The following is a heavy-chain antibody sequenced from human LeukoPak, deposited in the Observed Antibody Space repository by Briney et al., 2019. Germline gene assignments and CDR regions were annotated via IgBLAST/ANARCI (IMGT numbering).Heavy chain of an antibody. Sequence: SETLSLTCTVSGGSISSSSYYWGWIRQPAGKGLEWIGRIYTSGSTNYNPSLKSRVTISVDTSKNQFSLKLSSVTAADTAVYYCARDPDYYGSGSYYEWGQGTLVTVSS. D-gene: IGHD3-10*01. CDR3: ARDPDYYGSGSYYE. J-gene: IGHJ4*02. CDR1: GGSISSSSYY. V-gene: IGHV4-61*02. CDR2: IYTSGST.